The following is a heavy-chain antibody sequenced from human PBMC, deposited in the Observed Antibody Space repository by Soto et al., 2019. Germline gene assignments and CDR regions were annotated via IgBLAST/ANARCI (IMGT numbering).Heavy chain of an antibody. CDR1: GGSISSYY. CDR3: ARLLYYYGSTGFDP. V-gene: IGHV4-59*08. J-gene: IGHJ5*02. Sequence: PSETLSLTCTVSGGSISSYYWSWIRQPPGKGLEWIGYIYYSGSTNYNPSLKSRVTISVDTSKNQFSLKLSSVTAADTAVYYCARLLYYYGSTGFDPWGQATLLTVSS. CDR2: IYYSGST. D-gene: IGHD3-10*01.